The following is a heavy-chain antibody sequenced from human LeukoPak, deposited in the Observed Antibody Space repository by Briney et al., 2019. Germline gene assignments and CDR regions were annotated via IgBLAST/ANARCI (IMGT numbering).Heavy chain of an antibody. V-gene: IGHV3-30*18. Sequence: GRSLRLSCAASGFTFSSYGMHWVRQAPGKGLEWVAVISYDGSNKYYADSVKGRFTISRDNSKNTLYLQMNSLRAEDTAVYYCAKAPGYSSSWYVHGWFDPWGQGTLVTVSS. CDR1: GFTFSSYG. CDR2: ISYDGSNK. D-gene: IGHD6-13*01. J-gene: IGHJ5*02. CDR3: AKAPGYSSSWYVHGWFDP.